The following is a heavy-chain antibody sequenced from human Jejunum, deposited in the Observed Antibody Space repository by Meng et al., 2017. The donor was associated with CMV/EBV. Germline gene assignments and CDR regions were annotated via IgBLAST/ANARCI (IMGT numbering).Heavy chain of an antibody. J-gene: IGHJ4*02. V-gene: IGHV3-48*03. D-gene: IGHD6-19*01. CDR3: ARGAGTSGEFDY. CDR1: GFTFSTYQ. CDR2: ISRSASTI. Sequence: SGFTFSTYQMNWVRQAPGKGLNWFSYISRSASTIYYADSVEGRLTISRDNAQNSLYLQMNSLRVDDTGVYYCARGAGTSGEFDYWGQGTLVTVSS.